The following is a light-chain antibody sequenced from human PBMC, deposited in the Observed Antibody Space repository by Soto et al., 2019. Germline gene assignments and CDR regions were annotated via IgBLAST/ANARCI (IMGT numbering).Light chain of an antibody. CDR3: SSYTSSGTV. J-gene: IGLJ2*01. V-gene: IGLV2-14*01. Sequence: QSLLTQPASVSGSPGQSITISCTATSSDVGGYNYVSWYQQHPGKAPKLMIYDVSNRPSGVSNRFSGSKSGNTASLTISGLQAEDEADYYCSSYTSSGTVFGGGTKVTVL. CDR1: SSDVGGYNY. CDR2: DVS.